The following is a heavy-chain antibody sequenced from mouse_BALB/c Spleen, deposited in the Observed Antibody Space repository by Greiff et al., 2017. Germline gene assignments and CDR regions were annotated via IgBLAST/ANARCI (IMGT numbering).Heavy chain of an antibody. Sequence: QVQLQQSGPELVKPGASVRISCKASGYTFTSYYIHWVKQRPGQGLEWIGWIYPGNVNTKYNEKFKGKATLTADKSSSTAYMQLSSLTSEDSAVYFCAREREMAYYDAMDYWGQGTSVTVSS. D-gene: IGHD2-10*01. J-gene: IGHJ4*01. V-gene: IGHV1S56*01. CDR1: GYTFTSYY. CDR3: AREREMAYYDAMDY. CDR2: IYPGNVNT.